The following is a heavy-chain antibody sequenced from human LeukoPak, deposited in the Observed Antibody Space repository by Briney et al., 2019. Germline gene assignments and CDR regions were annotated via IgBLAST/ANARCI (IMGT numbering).Heavy chain of an antibody. V-gene: IGHV3-9*01. CDR3: AKGYSSSWYLFDY. CDR1: GFTFDDYA. CDR2: ISWNSGNI. J-gene: IGHJ4*02. Sequence: GGSLRLSCAASGFTFDDYAMHWVRQAPGKGLEWVSGISWNSGNIGYADSVKGRFTISRDNAKNSLYLQMNSLRAEDTALYYCAKGYSSSWYLFDYWGQGTLVIVSS. D-gene: IGHD6-13*01.